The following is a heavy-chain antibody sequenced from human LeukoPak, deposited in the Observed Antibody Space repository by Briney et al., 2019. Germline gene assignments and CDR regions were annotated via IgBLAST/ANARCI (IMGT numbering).Heavy chain of an antibody. J-gene: IGHJ4*02. CDR1: GGSFSGYY. Sequence: SETLSLTCAVYGGSFSGYYWSWIRQPPGKGLEWIGEINHSGSTNYNPSLKSRVTISVDTSKNQFSLKLSSVTAADTAVYYCARPNLGVVPAYFDYWGQGTLVTVSS. CDR3: ARPNLGVVPAYFDY. CDR2: INHSGST. V-gene: IGHV4-34*01. D-gene: IGHD2-2*01.